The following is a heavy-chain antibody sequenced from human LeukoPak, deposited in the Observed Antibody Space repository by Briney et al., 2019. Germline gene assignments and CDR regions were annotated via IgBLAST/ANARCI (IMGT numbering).Heavy chain of an antibody. CDR3: ARPRWGDYGDLYFDY. D-gene: IGHD4-17*01. CDR1: GGSISSYY. CDR2: IYYSGST. V-gene: IGHV4-59*08. J-gene: IGHJ4*02. Sequence: SETLSLTCTVSGGSISSYYWSWIRQPPGKGLEWIGYIYYSGSTNYNPSLKSRVTISVDTSKNQFSLKLSSVTAADTAVYYCARPRWGDYGDLYFDYWGQGTLVTVSS.